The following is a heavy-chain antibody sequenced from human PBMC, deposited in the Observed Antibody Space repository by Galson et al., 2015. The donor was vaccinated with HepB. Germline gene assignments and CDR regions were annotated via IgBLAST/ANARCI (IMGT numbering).Heavy chain of an antibody. CDR1: GFTFSSYW. Sequence: SLRLSCAASGFTFSSYWMHWVRQAPGKGLVWVSRINSDGISTTYADSVKGRFTISRDNAKNTLYLQMNSLRAEDTAVYYCAAVGWGNGFDIWGQGTMVTVSS. J-gene: IGHJ3*02. D-gene: IGHD7-27*01. CDR3: AAVGWGNGFDI. CDR2: INSDGIST. V-gene: IGHV3-74*01.